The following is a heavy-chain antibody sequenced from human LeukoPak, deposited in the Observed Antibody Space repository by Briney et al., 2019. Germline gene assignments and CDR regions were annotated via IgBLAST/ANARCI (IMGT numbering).Heavy chain of an antibody. CDR1: GFTFDDYA. CDR3: ARAKADTGGFFSFDY. V-gene: IGHV3-9*01. CDR2: ISWNSGSI. Sequence: GRSLRLSCAASGFTFDDYAMHWVRQAPGKGLEWVSGISWNSGSIGYADSVKGRFTISRDNAKNSLYLQMNSLRAEDTAVYYCARAKADTGGFFSFDYWGQGTLVTVSS. J-gene: IGHJ4*02. D-gene: IGHD5-18*01.